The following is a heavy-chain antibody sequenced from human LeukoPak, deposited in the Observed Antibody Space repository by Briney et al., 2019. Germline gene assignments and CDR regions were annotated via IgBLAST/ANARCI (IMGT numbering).Heavy chain of an antibody. CDR2: IYHSGST. D-gene: IGHD3-22*01. CDR3: ARVGHDSSGYLWFDP. V-gene: IGHV4-30-2*01. J-gene: IGHJ5*02. CDR1: GGSISSGGYS. Sequence: SETLSLTCAVSGGSISSGGYSWSWIRQPPGKGLEWIGYIYHSGSTYYNPSLKSRVTISVDRSKNQFSLKLSSVTAADTAVYYCARVGHDSSGYLWFDPWGQGTLVTVSS.